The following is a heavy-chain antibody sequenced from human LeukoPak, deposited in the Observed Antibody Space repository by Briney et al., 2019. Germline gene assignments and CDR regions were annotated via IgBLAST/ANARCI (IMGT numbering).Heavy chain of an antibody. J-gene: IGHJ5*01. CDR2: IYYNGNS. V-gene: IGHV4-31*03. CDR1: GGSTSIGGYY. D-gene: IGHD2-15*01. Sequence: SETLSLTCTVSGGSTSIGGYYWSWIRQHPGKGLEWIGYIYYNGNSYYNPSLESRVTISLDMSRDQFSLKLGSVTAADTAVYYCAREGGKSSGDRDWFDSWGQGTLVTVSS. CDR3: AREGGKSSGDRDWFDS.